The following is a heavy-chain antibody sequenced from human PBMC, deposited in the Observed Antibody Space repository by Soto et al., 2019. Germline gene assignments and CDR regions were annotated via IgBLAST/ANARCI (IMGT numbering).Heavy chain of an antibody. J-gene: IGHJ4*02. Sequence: EVQLLESGGGLVQPGGSLRLSCTASGFTFSSHAMTWVRQAPGKGLEWVSGLSDGGISIYYADSVKDRLTISRDNSKNTVYLQIHTLRAEDTAVYYCAKVSSSWYAGFFDLWGQGTLVTVSS. V-gene: IGHV3-23*01. CDR1: GFTFSSHA. D-gene: IGHD6-13*01. CDR3: AKVSSSWYAGFFDL. CDR2: LSDGGISI.